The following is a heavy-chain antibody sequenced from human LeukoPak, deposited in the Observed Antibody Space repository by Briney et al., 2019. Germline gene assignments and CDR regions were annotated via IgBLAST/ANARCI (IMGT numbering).Heavy chain of an antibody. V-gene: IGHV3-48*03. D-gene: IGHD6-13*01. CDR1: GFTFSSYE. CDR2: ISSSGSTI. CDR3: ARDSGSSWYALSHHWFDP. J-gene: IGHJ5*02. Sequence: GGSLRLSCAASGFTFSSYEMNWVRQAPGKGLEWVSYISSSGSTIYYADSVKGRFTISRDNSKNTLYLQMSSLRAEDTAVYYCARDSGSSWYALSHHWFDPWGQGTLVTVSS.